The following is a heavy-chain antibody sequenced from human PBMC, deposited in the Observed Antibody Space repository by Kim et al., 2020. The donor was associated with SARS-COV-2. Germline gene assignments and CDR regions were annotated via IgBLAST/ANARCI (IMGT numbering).Heavy chain of an antibody. V-gene: IGHV4-31*03. Sequence: SETLSLTCTVSGGSISSGGYYWSWIRQHPGKGLEWIGYIYYSGSTYYNPSLKSRVTISVDTSKNQFSLKLSSVTAADTAVYYCARDRMELLWFGESKGYGMDVWGQGTTVTVSS. CDR2: IYYSGST. CDR3: ARDRMELLWFGESKGYGMDV. D-gene: IGHD3-10*01. J-gene: IGHJ6*02. CDR1: GGSISSGGYY.